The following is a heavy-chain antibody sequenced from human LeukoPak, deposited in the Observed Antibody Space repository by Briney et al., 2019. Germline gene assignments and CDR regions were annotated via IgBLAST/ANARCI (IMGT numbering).Heavy chain of an antibody. CDR3: AKAHQIAVAGGYFDY. D-gene: IGHD6-19*01. V-gene: IGHV3-30*18. CDR1: GFTFSSYG. CDR2: ISYDGSNK. J-gene: IGHJ4*02. Sequence: GGSLRLSCAASGFTFSSYGMHWVRQAPGKGLEWVAVISYDGSNKYYADSVKGRLTISRDNSKNTLYLQMNSLRAEDTAVYYCAKAHQIAVAGGYFDYWGQGILVTVSS.